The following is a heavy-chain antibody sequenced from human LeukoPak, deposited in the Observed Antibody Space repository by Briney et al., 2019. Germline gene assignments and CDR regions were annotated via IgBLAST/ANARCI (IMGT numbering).Heavy chain of an antibody. J-gene: IGHJ3*02. CDR3: TTAPSLTDAFDI. CDR2: IKSKTDGGTT. Sequence: GGSLRLSCAASGFTFSNAWMSWVRQAPGKGLEWVGRIKSKTDGGTTDYAAPVKGRFTISRDDSKNTLYLQMNSLKTEDTAVHYCTTAPSLTDAFDIWGQGTMVTVSS. CDR1: GFTFSNAW. V-gene: IGHV3-15*01.